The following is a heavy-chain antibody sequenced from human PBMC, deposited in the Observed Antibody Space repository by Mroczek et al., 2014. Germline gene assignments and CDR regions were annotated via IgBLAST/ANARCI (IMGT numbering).Heavy chain of an antibody. CDR3: ARVGSFYYDSSGYYDY. CDR2: IYYSGST. D-gene: IGHD3-22*01. V-gene: IGHV4-59*01. Sequence: QVQLQESGPGLVKPSETLSLTCTVSGGSISSYYWSWIRQPPGKGLEWIGYIYYSGSTNYNPSLKSRVTISVDTSKNQFSLKLSSVTAADTAVYYCARVGSFYYDSSGYYDYWGQGTLVTVSS. CDR1: GGSISSYY. J-gene: IGHJ4*02.